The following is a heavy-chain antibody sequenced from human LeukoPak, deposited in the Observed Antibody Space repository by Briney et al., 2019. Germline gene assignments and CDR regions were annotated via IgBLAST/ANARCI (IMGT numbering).Heavy chain of an antibody. Sequence: ASVKVSRKASGGTFSSYAISWMRQAPGQGLEWMGWISAYNGNTNYAQKLQGRVTMTTDTSTSTAYMELRSLRSDDTAVYYCARMTVSGRDNWFDPWGQGTLVTVSS. CDR2: ISAYNGNT. V-gene: IGHV1-18*01. D-gene: IGHD6-19*01. CDR3: ARMTVSGRDNWFDP. J-gene: IGHJ5*02. CDR1: GGTFSSYA.